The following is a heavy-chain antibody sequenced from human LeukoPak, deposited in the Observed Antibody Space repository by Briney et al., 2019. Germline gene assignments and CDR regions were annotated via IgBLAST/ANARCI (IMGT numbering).Heavy chain of an antibody. CDR2: IKVDGSEK. D-gene: IGHD3/OR15-3a*01. J-gene: IGHJ6*03. V-gene: IGHV3-7*01. CDR1: GFTFSRHW. Sequence: GGSLTLSCAVSGFTFSRHWMTWVRQAPGKGLEWVANIKVDGSEKYYVDAVQGRFTISRDNAKDSLYLQINGLRAEDTAIYCCARAQWTAFDYYYYMDVWGKGTTVTVSS. CDR3: ARAQWTAFDYYYYMDV.